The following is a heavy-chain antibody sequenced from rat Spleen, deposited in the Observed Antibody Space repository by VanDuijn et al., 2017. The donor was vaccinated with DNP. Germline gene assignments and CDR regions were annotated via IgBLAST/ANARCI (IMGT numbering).Heavy chain of an antibody. D-gene: IGHD5-1*01. V-gene: IGHV9-4*01. CDR2: INTYTGKS. J-gene: IGHJ4*01. Sequence: IQLVQSGPELKKPGESVKISCKASGYTFTDSAMHWVKQAPGRGLKWMGWINTYTGKSTYADDFKGRFVFSLEASASTANLQIRNLKNEDTATYFCARGGSNYAMDAWGQGTSVTVSS. CDR3: ARGGSNYAMDA. CDR1: GYTFTDSA.